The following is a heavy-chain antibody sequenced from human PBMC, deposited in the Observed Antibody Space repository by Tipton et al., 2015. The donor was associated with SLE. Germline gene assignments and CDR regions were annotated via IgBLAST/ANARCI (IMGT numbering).Heavy chain of an antibody. CDR2: INPNSGDT. Sequence: QVQLVQSGAEVKKPGASVKVSCKASGYSFTDYYMHWVRQAPGQGLEWMGWINPNSGDTAYAQKFQGRVTMTSDTSISTAYMELSSLRSDDTAVYSCARDRCSGGYCYAFNYWGQGTLVTVSS. V-gene: IGHV1-2*02. CDR3: ARDRCSGGYCYAFNY. D-gene: IGHD2-15*01. J-gene: IGHJ4*02. CDR1: GYSFTDYY.